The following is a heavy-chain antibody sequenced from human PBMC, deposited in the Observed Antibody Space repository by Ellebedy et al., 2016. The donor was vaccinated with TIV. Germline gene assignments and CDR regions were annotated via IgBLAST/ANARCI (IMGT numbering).Heavy chain of an antibody. J-gene: IGHJ4*02. CDR1: GFTFSSYG. V-gene: IGHV3-33*01. CDR2: IWYDGSNK. D-gene: IGHD3-10*01. CDR3: ARDKGATSTTLGSRFDY. Sequence: GESLKISXAASGFTFSSYGMHWVRQAPGKGLEWVAVIWYDGSNKYYADSVKGRFTISRDNSKNTLYLQMNSLRADDTAVYFCARDKGATSTTLGSRFDYWGQGNLVSVSS.